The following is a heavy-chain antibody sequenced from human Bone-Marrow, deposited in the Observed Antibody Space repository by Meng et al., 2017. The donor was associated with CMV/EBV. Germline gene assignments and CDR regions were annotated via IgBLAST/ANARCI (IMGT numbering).Heavy chain of an antibody. J-gene: IGHJ4*02. CDR2: INHSGST. D-gene: IGHD2-2*01. Sequence: QGQLQQWGAGLLKPSEPLSLTCAVYGGSFSGYYWSWIRQPPGKGLEWIGEINHSGSTNYNPSLKSRVTISVDTSKNQFSLKLSSVTAADTAVYYCARGYCSSTSCLIDYWGQGTLVTVAS. CDR1: GGSFSGYY. V-gene: IGHV4-34*01. CDR3: ARGYCSSTSCLIDY.